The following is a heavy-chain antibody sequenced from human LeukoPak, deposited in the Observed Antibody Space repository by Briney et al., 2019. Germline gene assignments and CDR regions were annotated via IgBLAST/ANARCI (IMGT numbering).Heavy chain of an antibody. CDR3: ARERILTGYTLKTFYYGMDV. V-gene: IGHV1-2*02. CDR2: INPNSGGT. Sequence: ASVKVSCKASGYTFTGYYMHWVRRAPGQGLEWMGWINPNSGGTNYAQKFQGRVTMTRDTSISTAYMELSRLRSDDTAVYYCARERILTGYTLKTFYYGMDVWGQGTTVTVSS. CDR1: GYTFTGYY. D-gene: IGHD3-9*01. J-gene: IGHJ6*02.